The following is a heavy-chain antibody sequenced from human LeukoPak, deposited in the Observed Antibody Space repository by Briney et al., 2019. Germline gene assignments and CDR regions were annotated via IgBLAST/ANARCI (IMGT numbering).Heavy chain of an antibody. D-gene: IGHD3-16*01. V-gene: IGHV3-21*01. CDR2: ISSSSSYI. CDR3: ARDTKGGVSGRRYGMDV. J-gene: IGHJ6*04. Sequence: GGSLRLSCAASGFTFSSYSMNWVRQAPGKGLEWVSSISSSSSYIYYADLVKGRFTISRDNAKNSLYLQMNSLRAEDTAVYYCARDTKGGVSGRRYGMDVWGKGTTVTVSS. CDR1: GFTFSSYS.